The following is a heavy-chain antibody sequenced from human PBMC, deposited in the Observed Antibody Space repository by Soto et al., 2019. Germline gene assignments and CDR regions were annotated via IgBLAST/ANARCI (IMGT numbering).Heavy chain of an antibody. CDR1: GFTFDDYA. D-gene: IGHD3-22*01. CDR2: TSWNSGSI. Sequence: SLRLSCAASGFTFDDYAMHWVRQAPGKGLEWVSGTSWNSGSIGYADSVKGRFTISRDNAKNSLYLQMNSLRAEDTALYYCAKDIGRYYDSSGFQTTWGQGTLVTVSS. J-gene: IGHJ5*02. CDR3: AKDIGRYYDSSGFQTT. V-gene: IGHV3-9*01.